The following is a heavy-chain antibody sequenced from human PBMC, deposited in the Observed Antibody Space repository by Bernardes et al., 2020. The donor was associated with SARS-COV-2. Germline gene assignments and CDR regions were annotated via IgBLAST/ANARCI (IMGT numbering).Heavy chain of an antibody. CDR1: GGSFSGYY. CDR2: INHSGST. Sequence: ETLSLTCAVYGGSFSGYYWSWIRQPPGKGLEWIGEINHSGSTNYNPSLKSRVTISVDTSKNQFSLKLSSVTAADTAVYYCARGVWLVVSASYYGMDVWGQGTTVTVSS. V-gene: IGHV4-34*01. D-gene: IGHD3-22*01. J-gene: IGHJ6*02. CDR3: ARGVWLVVSASYYGMDV.